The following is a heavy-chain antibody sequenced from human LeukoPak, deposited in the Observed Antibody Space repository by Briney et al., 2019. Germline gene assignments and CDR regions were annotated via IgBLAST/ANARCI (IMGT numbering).Heavy chain of an antibody. V-gene: IGHV1-46*01. D-gene: IGHD1-26*01. J-gene: IGHJ5*02. CDR2: INPSGGST. CDR3: ARGYTWESGSFFIDR. Sequence: ASVKVSFKASGYIFTTYYISWVRQAPGQGLEWMGIINPSGGSTSYAQKFQGRVTMTRDTSTSTVYMELSGLRSEDTAVYYCARGYTWESGSFFIDRWGQGTLVTVSS. CDR1: GYIFTTYY.